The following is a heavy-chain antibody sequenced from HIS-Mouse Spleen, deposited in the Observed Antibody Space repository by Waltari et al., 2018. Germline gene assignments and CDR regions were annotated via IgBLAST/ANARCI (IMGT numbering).Heavy chain of an antibody. CDR2: IYYSGGT. J-gene: IGHJ2*01. V-gene: IGHV4-39*07. CDR1: GGSISSSSYY. CDR3: AREIPYSSSWYDWYFDL. Sequence: QLQLQESGPGLVKPSETLSLTCTVSGGSISSSSYYWGWIRQPPGKGLEWIGSIYYSGGTSDNPSLKSRVTISVDTSKNQFSLKLSSVTAADTAVYYCAREIPYSSSWYDWYFDLWGRGTLVTVSS. D-gene: IGHD6-13*01.